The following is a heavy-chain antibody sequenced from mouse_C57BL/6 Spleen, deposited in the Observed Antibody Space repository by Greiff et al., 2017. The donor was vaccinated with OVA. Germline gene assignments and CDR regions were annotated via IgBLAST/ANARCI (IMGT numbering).Heavy chain of an antibody. Sequence: EVKLVESGAELVRPGASVKLSCTASGFNIKDDYMHWVKQRPEQGLEWIGWIDPENGDTEYASKFQGKATITADTSSNTAYLQLSSLTSEDTAVYYCTTRYGSSLFAYWGQGTLVTVSA. V-gene: IGHV14-4*01. CDR1: GFNIKDDY. CDR3: TTRYGSSLFAY. CDR2: IDPENGDT. J-gene: IGHJ3*01. D-gene: IGHD1-1*01.